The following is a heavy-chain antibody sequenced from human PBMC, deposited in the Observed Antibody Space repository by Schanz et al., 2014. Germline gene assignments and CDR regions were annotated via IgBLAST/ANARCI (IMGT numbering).Heavy chain of an antibody. J-gene: IGHJ4*02. V-gene: IGHV3-30*03. CDR1: GFSFDKYG. Sequence: VQLVESGGGVVQPGRSLRLSCAASGFSFDKYGMHWVRQAPGKGLEWVAIITYDGSNTYHADSVKGRFTISRDNSKNTLYLQMNSLRAEDTAVYYCIRGDIMVVPVAHFWGQGILVTVSS. CDR2: ITYDGSNT. D-gene: IGHD2-2*01. CDR3: IRGDIMVVPVAHF.